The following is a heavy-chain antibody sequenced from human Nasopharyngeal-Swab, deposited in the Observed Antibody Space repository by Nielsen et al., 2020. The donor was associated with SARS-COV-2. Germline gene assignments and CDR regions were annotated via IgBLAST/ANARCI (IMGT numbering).Heavy chain of an antibody. J-gene: IGHJ6*02. CDR2: IYYNGNT. CDR1: GDSIAYSTFY. Sequence: SETLSLTCTVSGDSIAYSTFYWGWIRQPPGKGLEWIGNIYYNGNTYQNPSLKSRLTISVDTSKNQFSLKLSSVTAADTAVYYCARGSRETAGAQYYYYYGMDVWGQGTTVTVSS. CDR3: ARGSRETAGAQYYYYYGMDV. D-gene: IGHD6-13*01. V-gene: IGHV4-39*07.